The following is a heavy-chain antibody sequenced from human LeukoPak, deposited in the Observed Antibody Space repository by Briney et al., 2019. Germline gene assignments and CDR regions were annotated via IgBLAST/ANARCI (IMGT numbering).Heavy chain of an antibody. D-gene: IGHD1-26*01. V-gene: IGHV4-4*02. CDR2: IYHSGST. CDR1: GGSISSSNW. J-gene: IGHJ3*02. CDR3: ARDKWEARYAFDI. Sequence: SETLSLTCAVSGGSISSSNWWSWIRQPPGKGLEWIGEIYHSGSTNYNPSLKSRVTISVDKSKTQFSLKLSSVTAADTAVYYCARDKWEARYAFDIWGQGTMVTASS.